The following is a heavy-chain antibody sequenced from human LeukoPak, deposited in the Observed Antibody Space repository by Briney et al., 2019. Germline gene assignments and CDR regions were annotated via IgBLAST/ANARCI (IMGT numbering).Heavy chain of an antibody. J-gene: IGHJ6*03. CDR1: GDSNSNYY. Sequence: SGALSLTCMVSGDSNSNYYWIWLRPAEAKGREVIGYISDCWSTNRSPTLMSQVSTSIAASNKQFVLDLSSVTAADKGVYFCARARYYDFWSGHYTGGFYYMDVWGKGTTVTVS. CDR2: ISDCWST. CDR3: ARARYYDFWSGHYTGGFYYMDV. V-gene: IGHV4-59*01. D-gene: IGHD3-3*01.